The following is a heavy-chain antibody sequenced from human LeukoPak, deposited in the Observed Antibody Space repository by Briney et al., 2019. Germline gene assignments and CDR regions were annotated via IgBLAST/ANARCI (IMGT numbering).Heavy chain of an antibody. Sequence: GASVKVSCKASGYTFTRYYMHWVRQAPGQGLEWMGWINPNRGDTNHARKFQGRVTMTRDTSISTAYMELSRLRSDDTAVYYCARDGVVRGVIDWFDPWGQGTLVTVSS. J-gene: IGHJ5*02. D-gene: IGHD3-10*01. CDR1: GYTFTRYY. CDR3: ARDGVVRGVIDWFDP. V-gene: IGHV1-2*02. CDR2: INPNRGDT.